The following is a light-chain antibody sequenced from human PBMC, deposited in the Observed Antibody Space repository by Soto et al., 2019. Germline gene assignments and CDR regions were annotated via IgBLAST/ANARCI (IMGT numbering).Light chain of an antibody. V-gene: IGKV1-5*03. CDR1: QNLATW. CDR3: QQYSSFTT. Sequence: DIQMTQTPSTLSASVGDRVTITCRASQNLATWLAWYQQKPGKAPKLLSYKASNLQSGVPSRFSGSGSGTEFTLSISSLQPEDFATYYCQQYSSFTTCAQGPKVDI. J-gene: IGKJ1*01. CDR2: KAS.